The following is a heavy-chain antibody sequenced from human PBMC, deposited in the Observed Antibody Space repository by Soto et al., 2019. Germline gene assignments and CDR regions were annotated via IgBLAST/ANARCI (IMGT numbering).Heavy chain of an antibody. CDR1: GGSASMGSNN. D-gene: IGHD3-10*01. CDR3: ARDLSADY. Sequence: QVHLREWAPGLGSPWKTLSLPCIVPGGSASMGSNNWTGIRHPPGKGLEWIGYIYYSGSTNYNPSLKSRVTISVDTSKNQFSLKLSSVTAADTAVYYCARDLSADYWGQGTLVTVSS. J-gene: IGHJ4*02. CDR2: IYYSGST. V-gene: IGHV4-61*01.